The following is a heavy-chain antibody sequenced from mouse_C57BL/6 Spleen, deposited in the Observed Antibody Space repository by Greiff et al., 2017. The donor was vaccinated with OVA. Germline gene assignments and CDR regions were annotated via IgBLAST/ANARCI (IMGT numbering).Heavy chain of an antibody. D-gene: IGHD1-1*01. V-gene: IGHV1-53*01. CDR2: RNPSNGGT. J-gene: IGHJ1*03. CDR1: GYTFTSYW. CDR3: ALFYYGSSYWYVDV. Sequence: VQLQQPGTELVKPGASVKLSCKASGYTFTSYWMNWVKQRPGQGLEWIGNRNPSNGGTNYNEKFKSKATLTVDKSSSTAYMKLSSLTSEDSAVYYCALFYYGSSYWYVDVWGTGTTVTVSS.